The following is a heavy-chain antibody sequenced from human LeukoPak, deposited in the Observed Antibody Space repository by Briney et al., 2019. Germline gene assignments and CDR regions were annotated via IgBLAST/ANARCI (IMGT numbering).Heavy chain of an antibody. CDR3: AREYPGRLGDAFDI. CDR2: IIPIFGTA. D-gene: IGHD2-21*01. CDR1: EGTFSSYA. J-gene: IGHJ3*02. Sequence: SVKVSCKASEGTFSSYAISWVRQAPGQGLEWMGGIIPIFGTADYAQKFQGRVTITTDESTSTAYMELSSLRSEDTAVYYCAREYPGRLGDAFDIWGQGTMVTVSS. V-gene: IGHV1-69*05.